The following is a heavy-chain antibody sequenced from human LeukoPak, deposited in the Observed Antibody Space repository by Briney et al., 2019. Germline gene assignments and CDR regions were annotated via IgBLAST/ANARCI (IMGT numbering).Heavy chain of an antibody. Sequence: GESLKISCQGSGYSFTSYWIGWVRQMPGKGLEWMGIIYPGDSDTRYSPSFQGQVTISADKSISTAYLQWSSLKASDTAMYYCARQMVTGSYYYYMDVWGKGTTVTISS. CDR1: GYSFTSYW. CDR2: IYPGDSDT. D-gene: IGHD5-18*01. J-gene: IGHJ6*03. CDR3: ARQMVTGSYYYYMDV. V-gene: IGHV5-51*01.